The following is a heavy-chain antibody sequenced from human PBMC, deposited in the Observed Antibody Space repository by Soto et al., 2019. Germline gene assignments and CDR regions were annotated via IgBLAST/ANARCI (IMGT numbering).Heavy chain of an antibody. V-gene: IGHV1-18*01. D-gene: IGHD2-8*01. J-gene: IGHJ3*02. CDR3: ARVGVMVYAGSSSAFDI. CDR1: GYTFTSYG. CDR2: ISAYNGNT. Sequence: ASVKVSCKASGYTFTSYGISWVRQAPGQGLEWMGWISAYNGNTNYAQKLQGRVTMTTDTSTSAAYMELRSLRSDDTAVYYCARVGVMVYAGSSSAFDIWGQGTMVTVSS.